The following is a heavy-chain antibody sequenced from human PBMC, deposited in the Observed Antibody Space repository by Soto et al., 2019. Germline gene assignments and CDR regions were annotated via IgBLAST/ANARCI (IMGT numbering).Heavy chain of an antibody. CDR1: GFTFSSYG. CDR3: AKDKGPYSYGPYGMDV. CDR2: IWYDGSNK. V-gene: IGHV3-30*02. J-gene: IGHJ6*02. Sequence: GGTLRLSCAASGFTFSSYGMHWVRQAPGKGLEWVAVIWYDGSNKYYADSVKGRFTISRDNSKNTLYLQMNSLRAEDAAVYYCAKDKGPYSYGPYGMDVWGQGTTVTVSS. D-gene: IGHD5-18*01.